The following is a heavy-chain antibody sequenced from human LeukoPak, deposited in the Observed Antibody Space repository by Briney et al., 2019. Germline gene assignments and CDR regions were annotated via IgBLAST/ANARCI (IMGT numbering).Heavy chain of an antibody. CDR3: ARDGYDSSGPLGI. V-gene: IGHV1-69*05. Sequence: SVKVSCKASGGTFSSYANSWVRQAPGQGLEWMGGIIPIFGTANYAQKFQGRVTITTDESTSTAYMELSSLRSEDTAVYYCARDGYDSSGPLGIWGQGTLVTVSS. J-gene: IGHJ4*02. CDR1: GGTFSSYA. CDR2: IIPIFGTA. D-gene: IGHD3-22*01.